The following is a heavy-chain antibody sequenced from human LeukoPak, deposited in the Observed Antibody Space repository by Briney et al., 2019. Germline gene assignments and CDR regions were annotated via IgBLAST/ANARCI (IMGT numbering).Heavy chain of an antibody. CDR2: IYYSGST. V-gene: IGHV4-59*11. D-gene: IGHD5-24*01. CDR3: AGERQMATIEY. J-gene: IGHJ4*02. CDR1: GGSISSHY. Sequence: SETLSLTCTVSGGSISSHYWSWIRQPPGKGLEWIGYIYYSGSTNYNPSLKSRVTISVDTSKNQFSLKLSSVTAADTAVYYCAGERQMATIEYWGQGTLVTVSS.